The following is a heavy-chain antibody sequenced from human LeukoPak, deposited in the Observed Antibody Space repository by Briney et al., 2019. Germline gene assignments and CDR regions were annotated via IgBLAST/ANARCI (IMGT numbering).Heavy chain of an antibody. CDR3: ARRGAASWGWFDP. J-gene: IGHJ5*02. CDR1: GGSISSSSYY. CDR2: IYYSGST. Sequence: SETLSLTCTVSGGSISSSSYYWGWIRQPPGKGLEWIGSIYYSGSTYYNPSLKSRVTISVDTSENQFSLKLSSVTAADTAVYYCARRGAASWGWFDPWGQGTLVTVSS. V-gene: IGHV4-39*01. D-gene: IGHD6-13*01.